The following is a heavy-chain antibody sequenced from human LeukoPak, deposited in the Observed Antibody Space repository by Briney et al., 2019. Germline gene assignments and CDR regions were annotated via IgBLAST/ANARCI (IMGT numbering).Heavy chain of an antibody. Sequence: PGGSLRLSCAASGFTFSNDWMHWVRQAPGKGLVWVSRINTDGSTTTSADSVKGRFTISRDNAKNTLYLQMNSLRVEDTAVYYCARGRGGSYHYWGQGTLVTVSS. CDR1: GFTFSNDW. J-gene: IGHJ4*02. V-gene: IGHV3-74*01. CDR2: INTDGSTT. D-gene: IGHD1-26*01. CDR3: ARGRGGSYHY.